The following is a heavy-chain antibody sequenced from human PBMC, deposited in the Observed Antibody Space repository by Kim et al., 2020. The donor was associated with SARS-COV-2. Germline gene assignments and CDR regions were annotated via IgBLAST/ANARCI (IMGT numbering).Heavy chain of an antibody. CDR2: INHSGST. Sequence: SETLSLTCAVYGGSFSGYYWSWIRQPPGKGLEWIGEINHSGSTNYNPSLKSRVTISVDTSKNQFSLKLSSVTAADTAVYYCATIDYGGNPVAYWGQGTLV. J-gene: IGHJ4*02. CDR3: ATIDYGGNPVAY. CDR1: GGSFSGYY. V-gene: IGHV4-34*01. D-gene: IGHD4-17*01.